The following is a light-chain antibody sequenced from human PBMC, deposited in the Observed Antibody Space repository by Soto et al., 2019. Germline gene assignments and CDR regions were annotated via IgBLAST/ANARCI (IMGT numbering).Light chain of an antibody. V-gene: IGLV2-8*01. CDR2: EVS. CDR1: SSDVGGYNY. CDR3: SSYAGSTEVV. Sequence: QSALTQPPSASGSPGQSVTISCTGTSSDVGGYNYVSWYQQHPGKAPKLMIYEVSKRPSGVPDRFSGSKSGNTASLTVSGLQAEDDAGYYCSSYAGSTEVVFGGGTKLTV. J-gene: IGLJ2*01.